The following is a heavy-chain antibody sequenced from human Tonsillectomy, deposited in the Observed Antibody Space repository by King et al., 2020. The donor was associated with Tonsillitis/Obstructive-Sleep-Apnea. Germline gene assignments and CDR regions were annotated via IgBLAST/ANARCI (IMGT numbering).Heavy chain of an antibody. Sequence: VQMVESGGGVVQPGRSLRLSCAASGFTFSNFGMHWVRQAPGKGLEWVAVIWYDGDNEYYADSVKGRFTISRDNSKNTVYLQMNSLRAEDTAVYYCAKDKDMNTFGGIIRNYYYGMDVWGQGTTVSVSS. CDR3: AKDKDMNTFGGIIRNYYYGMDV. CDR2: IWYDGDNE. V-gene: IGHV3-33*03. CDR1: GFTFSNFG. D-gene: IGHD3-16*02. J-gene: IGHJ6*02.